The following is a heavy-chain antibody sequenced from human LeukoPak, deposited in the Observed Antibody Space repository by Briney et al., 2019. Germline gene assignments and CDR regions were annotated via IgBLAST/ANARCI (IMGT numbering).Heavy chain of an antibody. Sequence: SETLSLTCTVSGGSISSYYWSWIRQPPGKGLEWIGYIYYSGSTNYNPSLKSRVTISVDTSKNQFSLKLSSVTAADTAVYYCARGQTMVRGVRFDYWGQGTLVTVSS. V-gene: IGHV4-59*01. D-gene: IGHD3-10*01. CDR1: GGSISSYY. J-gene: IGHJ4*02. CDR3: ARGQTMVRGVRFDY. CDR2: IYYSGST.